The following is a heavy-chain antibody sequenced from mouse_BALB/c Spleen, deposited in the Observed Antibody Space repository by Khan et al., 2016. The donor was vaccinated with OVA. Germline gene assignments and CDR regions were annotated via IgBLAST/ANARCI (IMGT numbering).Heavy chain of an antibody. Sequence: VQLKQSGPELVKPGASVKISCKASGYSFTGYFMHWVMQSHGKSLEWIGRINPHIGETLYNQKFKDQATLTVDESSSTAHMELRSLASEDSAVYYCARIYGSDFDYWGQGTTLTVSS. D-gene: IGHD1-1*01. J-gene: IGHJ2*01. CDR3: ARIYGSDFDY. CDR1: GYSFTGYF. CDR2: INPHIGET. V-gene: IGHV1-20*02.